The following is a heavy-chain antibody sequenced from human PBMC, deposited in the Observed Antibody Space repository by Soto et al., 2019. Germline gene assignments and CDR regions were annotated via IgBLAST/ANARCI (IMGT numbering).Heavy chain of an antibody. V-gene: IGHV4-31*03. CDR2: IYYSGRT. J-gene: IGHJ4*02. CDR1: GGCRSSGGYY. D-gene: IGHD6-6*01. Sequence: SLSLTCTVSGGCRSSGGYYWTWIRQHPGKGLEWIGCIYYSGRTYYNPSIKSRLTISVDTSKRQFSLKLSSVTAADTAISYCARTKDYSSSLDYWGQGALVTVSS. CDR3: ARTKDYSSSLDY.